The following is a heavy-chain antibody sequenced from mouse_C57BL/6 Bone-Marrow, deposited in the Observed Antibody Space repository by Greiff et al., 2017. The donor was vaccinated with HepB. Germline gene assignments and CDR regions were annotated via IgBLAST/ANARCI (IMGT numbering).Heavy chain of an antibody. CDR3: ARILLRYRYFDV. CDR2: ISYDGSN. Sequence: DVKLVESGPGLVKPSQSLSLTCSVSGYSITSGYYWNWIRQFPGNKLEWMGYISYDGSNNYNPSLKNRISITRDPSKNQFFLKLNSVTTEDTATYYCARILLRYRYFDVWGTGTTVTVSS. CDR1: GYSITSGYY. J-gene: IGHJ1*03. V-gene: IGHV3-6*01. D-gene: IGHD1-1*01.